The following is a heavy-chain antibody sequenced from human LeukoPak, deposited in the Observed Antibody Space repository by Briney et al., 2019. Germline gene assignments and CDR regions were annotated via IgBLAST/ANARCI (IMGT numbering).Heavy chain of an antibody. V-gene: IGHV4-38-2*02. D-gene: IGHD3-10*01. CDR3: ARDARVDYYGSGSYYTNWFDP. Sequence: PSETLSLTCAVSGYSISSGYYWGWIRQPPGQGLAWIGSIYHSGSTYYNPSLKSRVTISVDTSKNQFSLKLSSVTAADTAVYYCARDARVDYYGSGSYYTNWFDPWGQGTLVTVSS. CDR2: IYHSGST. CDR1: GYSISSGYY. J-gene: IGHJ5*02.